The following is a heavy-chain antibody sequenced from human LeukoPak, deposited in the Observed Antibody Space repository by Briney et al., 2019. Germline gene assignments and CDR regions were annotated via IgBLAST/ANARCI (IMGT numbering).Heavy chain of an antibody. CDR1: GLTYKSYG. CDR3: AKDYCSGGSCYFGGYYGMYV. CDR2: ISYDGSNK. J-gene: IGHJ6*04. D-gene: IGHD2-15*01. Sequence: GGSLRLFCAACGLTYKSYGMQWVRQAPGKGLEGVAVISYDGSNKYYEDSVKGPFTNSRDNSKNTLYLQMNSLKAEDTAVYYCAKDYCSGGSCYFGGYYGMYVWCKGTTVTVSS. V-gene: IGHV3-30*18.